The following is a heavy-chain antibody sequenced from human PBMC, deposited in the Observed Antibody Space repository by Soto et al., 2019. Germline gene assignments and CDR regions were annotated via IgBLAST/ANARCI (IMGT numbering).Heavy chain of an antibody. CDR1: GGSFSGYY. CDR2: INHSGST. Sequence: SETLSLTCAVYGGSFSGYYWSWIRQPPGKGLEWIGEINHSGSTNYNPSLKSRVTISVDTSKNQFSLKLSSVTAADTAVYYCARVSSGENSGQGTLVTVSS. CDR3: ARVSSGEN. J-gene: IGHJ4*02. D-gene: IGHD7-27*01. V-gene: IGHV4-34*01.